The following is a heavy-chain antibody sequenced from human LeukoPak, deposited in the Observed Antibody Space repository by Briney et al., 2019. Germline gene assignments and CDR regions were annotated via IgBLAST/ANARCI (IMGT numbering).Heavy chain of an antibody. V-gene: IGHV4-38-2*02. D-gene: IGHD3-9*01. Sequence: SETLSLTCTVSGYSISSGYNWGWIRQPPGKGLEWVGSLYHSGSTYYNPSLKSRVTISVDTSKNQFSLKLSSVTAADTAVYYCAWSSYDILTGYSYMDVWGKGTTVTVSS. CDR3: AWSSYDILTGYSYMDV. CDR2: LYHSGST. CDR1: GYSISSGYN. J-gene: IGHJ6*03.